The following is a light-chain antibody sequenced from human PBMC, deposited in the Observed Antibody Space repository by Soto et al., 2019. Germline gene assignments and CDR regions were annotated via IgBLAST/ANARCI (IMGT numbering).Light chain of an antibody. Sequence: EIVLTQSPGTLSLSPGQRATLSCRASQSVINNYLAWYQQKPGQAPRLLIYGASNTASGFPDRFSVSGSGTDFTLTISILEPEYFAVYHCQQYGSSPRTFGQGTKVEIK. CDR1: QSVINNY. CDR2: GAS. CDR3: QQYGSSPRT. J-gene: IGKJ1*01. V-gene: IGKV3-20*01.